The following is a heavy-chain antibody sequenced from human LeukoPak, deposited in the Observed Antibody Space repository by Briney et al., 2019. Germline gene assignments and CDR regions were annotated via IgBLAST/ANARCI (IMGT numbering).Heavy chain of an antibody. CDR3: AKSSHYYGSGSPFDY. D-gene: IGHD3-10*01. CDR1: GFTFSSYA. V-gene: IGHV3-23*01. J-gene: IGHJ4*02. Sequence: TGGSLRLSCAASGFTFSSYAMSWVRQAPGKGLEWVSAISGSGGSTYYADSVKGRFTISRDNPKNTLYLQMNSLRAEDTAVYYCAKSSHYYGSGSPFDYWGQGTLVTVSS. CDR2: ISGSGGST.